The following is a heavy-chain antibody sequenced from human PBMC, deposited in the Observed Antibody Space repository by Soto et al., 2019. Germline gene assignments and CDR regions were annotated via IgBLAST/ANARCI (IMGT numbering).Heavy chain of an antibody. V-gene: IGHV1-3*05. J-gene: IGHJ4*02. CDR1: GYTFTSYA. D-gene: IGHD1-20*01. Sequence: QVQLVQSGAEEKKPGASVKVSCKASGYTFTSYAMHWVRQAPGQRLEWMGWINVGNGNTKYSQKFQGRVTITRDTSASTAYMELSSLRSEDTAVYYCARGITLPTPLDYWGQGTRVTVSS. CDR2: INVGNGNT. CDR3: ARGITLPTPLDY.